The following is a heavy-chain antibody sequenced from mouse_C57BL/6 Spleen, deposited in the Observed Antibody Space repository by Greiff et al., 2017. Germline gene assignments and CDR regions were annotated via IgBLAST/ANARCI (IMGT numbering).Heavy chain of an antibody. J-gene: IGHJ2*01. D-gene: IGHD2-3*01. CDR3: ARRGDGYF. V-gene: IGHV1-69*01. CDR1: GYTFTSYW. Sequence: QVQLKQPGAELVMPGASVKLSCKASGYTFTSYWMHWVKQRPGQGLEWIGEIDPSDSYTNYNQKFKGKSTLTVDKSSSTAYMQLSSLTSEDSAVYYCARRGDGYFWGQGTTLTVSS. CDR2: IDPSDSYT.